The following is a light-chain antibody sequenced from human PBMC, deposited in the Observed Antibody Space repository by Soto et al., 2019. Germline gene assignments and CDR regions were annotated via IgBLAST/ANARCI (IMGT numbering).Light chain of an antibody. J-gene: IGKJ5*01. Sequence: DIQMTQSPSTPSAFVGDRVTITCRASQSISGWLAWYQQKPGKASKLLIYDASSLESGVPSRFSGSGSGTDFTLTISSLEPEDFAVYYCQQRSNWPPKITFGQGTRLEIK. CDR2: DAS. CDR3: QQRSNWPPKIT. CDR1: QSISGW. V-gene: IGKV1-5*01.